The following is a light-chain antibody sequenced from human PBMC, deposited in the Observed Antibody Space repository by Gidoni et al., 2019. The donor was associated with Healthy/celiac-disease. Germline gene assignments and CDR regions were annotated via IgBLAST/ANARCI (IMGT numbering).Light chain of an antibody. Sequence: QSALTQPASVSGSPVQSITISCTGTSSDVGGYNYVSWYQQHPGKAPKRMIYDVSNRPSGVSNRFSGSKSGNTASLTISGLQAEDEADYYCSSYTSSSTLVFGGGTKLTVL. CDR3: SSYTSSSTLV. J-gene: IGLJ2*01. CDR2: DVS. V-gene: IGLV2-14*03. CDR1: SSDVGGYNY.